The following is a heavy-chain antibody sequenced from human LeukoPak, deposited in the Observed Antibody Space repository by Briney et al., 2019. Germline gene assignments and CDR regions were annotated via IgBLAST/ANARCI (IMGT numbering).Heavy chain of an antibody. D-gene: IGHD5-12*01. Sequence: GGSLRLSCAASGFTFNRHWMTWVRQAPGKGLVWVSYIKSDGRSTSYADSVKGRFTISRDNAKNTLYLQMNSLRAEDTAVYYCARDRGYTQDYWGQGTLVTVSS. CDR3: ARDRGYTQDY. CDR2: IKSDGRST. J-gene: IGHJ4*02. V-gene: IGHV3-74*01. CDR1: GFTFNRHW.